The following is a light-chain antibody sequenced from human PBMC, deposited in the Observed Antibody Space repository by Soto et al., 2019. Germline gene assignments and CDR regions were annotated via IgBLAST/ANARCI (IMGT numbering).Light chain of an antibody. Sequence: SSELTQPPSVSVSPGQTASITCSGDKLGHKYVCWYQQKPGQSPVLVIYQNNKRPSGIPERFSGSNSGNTATLTISGTQRMDEADYYCQAWDSSTAIFGGVTKLTVL. CDR1: KLGHKY. CDR2: QNN. J-gene: IGLJ2*01. CDR3: QAWDSSTAI. V-gene: IGLV3-1*01.